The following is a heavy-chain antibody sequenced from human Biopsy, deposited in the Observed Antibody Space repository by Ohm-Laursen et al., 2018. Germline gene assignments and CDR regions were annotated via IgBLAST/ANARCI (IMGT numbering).Heavy chain of an antibody. CDR1: GGAFRSHT. J-gene: IGHJ3*02. D-gene: IGHD4-23*01. V-gene: IGHV1-69*01. CDR3: AKDQLHTTSSVGAAFEI. Sequence: YSVMVSCKTPGGAFRSHTITWVRQAPGQGLEWVGYTTPVFGVVNYARKLQGRVTITADESTNTVYMDLSSLRSEDTAVYYCAKDQLHTTSSVGAAFEIWGPGTLVTVS. CDR2: TTPVFGVV.